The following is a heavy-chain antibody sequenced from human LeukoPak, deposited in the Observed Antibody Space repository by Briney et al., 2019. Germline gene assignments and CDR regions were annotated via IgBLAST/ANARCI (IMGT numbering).Heavy chain of an antibody. CDR2: MNTDGSTT. CDR1: EFAFSSYW. V-gene: IGHV3-74*01. J-gene: IGHJ4*02. D-gene: IGHD6-25*01. Sequence: GGSLRLSCAASEFAFSSYWMHWVRQAPGKGLVWVSRMNTDGSTTTYADSVKGRFTISRDNAKNTLYLQMHSLRDEDTAVYYCARTRNGYQFDYWGRGTLVTVSS. CDR3: ARTRNGYQFDY.